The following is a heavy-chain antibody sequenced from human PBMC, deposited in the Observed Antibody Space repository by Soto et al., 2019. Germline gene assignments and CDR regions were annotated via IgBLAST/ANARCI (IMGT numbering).Heavy chain of an antibody. CDR3: AKDRLNGYNLYFFES. Sequence: QVQLVQSGGGVVQPGKSLRLSCAAPGFTFSDFGMHWVRQAPGKGLEWVALISFEGGNKYYADSVKGRFTISRDDSKSTLYLQMNSLRTEDTAVYYCAKDRLNGYNLYFFESWGQGTLVTVSS. V-gene: IGHV3-30*18. D-gene: IGHD5-12*01. CDR2: ISFEGGNK. CDR1: GFTFSDFG. J-gene: IGHJ4*02.